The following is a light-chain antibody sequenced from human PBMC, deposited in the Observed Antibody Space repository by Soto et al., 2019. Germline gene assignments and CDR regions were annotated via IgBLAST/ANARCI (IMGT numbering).Light chain of an antibody. CDR3: QQYDSLPLS. J-gene: IGKJ3*01. V-gene: IGKV1-33*01. Sequence: IQMTQSPSSLSASVGDRVTITCQASQDISNYLNWYQQKPGKAPKLLIYDTSTLEPGVPSRFSGSGTATDFTLTISRLQPEDIATYYCQQYDSLPLSFGPGTKVDV. CDR2: DTS. CDR1: QDISNY.